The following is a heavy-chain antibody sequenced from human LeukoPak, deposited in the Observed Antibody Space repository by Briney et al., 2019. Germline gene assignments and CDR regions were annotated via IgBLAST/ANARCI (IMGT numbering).Heavy chain of an antibody. CDR3: ARDPGYGLGVDYGDY. Sequence: GGSLRLSCAASGFTVSSNYMSWVRQAPGKGLEWLSVIHRGGNTYYADSVKGRFTISRDSSKNTVFLQMDSLRAEDTAVYYCARDPGYGLGVDYGDYWGQGTLVTVSS. CDR2: IHRGGNT. D-gene: IGHD3-10*01. J-gene: IGHJ4*02. V-gene: IGHV3-66*01. CDR1: GFTVSSNY.